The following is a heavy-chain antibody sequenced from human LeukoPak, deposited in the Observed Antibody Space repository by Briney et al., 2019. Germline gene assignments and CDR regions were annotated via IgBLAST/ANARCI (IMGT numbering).Heavy chain of an antibody. D-gene: IGHD1-1*01. CDR3: ARISLAPSDNFDS. Sequence: GGSLRLSCAASAFTFSSHPMGWVRRAPGKGLEWVSSICSSIGCTYYADSVRGRFAISRDDSKNTLYLQMNSLRAEDSAVYYCARISLAPSDNFDSWGQGTLVTVSS. CDR2: ICSSIGCT. CDR1: AFTFSSHP. J-gene: IGHJ4*02. V-gene: IGHV3-23*01.